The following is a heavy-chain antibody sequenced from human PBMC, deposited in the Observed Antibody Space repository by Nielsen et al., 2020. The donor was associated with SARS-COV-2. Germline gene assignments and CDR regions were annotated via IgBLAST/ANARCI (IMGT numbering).Heavy chain of an antibody. CDR3: ARVFSTPYYFDY. Sequence: GESLKISCAASGFTFSSYWMHWVRQAPGKGLEWVSVISGSGGSTYYADSVKGRFTISRDNSKNTLYLQMNSLRAEDTAVYYCARVFSTPYYFDYWGQGTLVTVSS. CDR2: ISGSGGST. D-gene: IGHD3-3*01. J-gene: IGHJ4*02. CDR1: GFTFSSYW. V-gene: IGHV3-23*01.